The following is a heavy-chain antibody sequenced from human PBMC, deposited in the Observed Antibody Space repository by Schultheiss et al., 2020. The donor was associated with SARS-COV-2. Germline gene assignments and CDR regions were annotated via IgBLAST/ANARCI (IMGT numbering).Heavy chain of an antibody. CDR3: ASAPTVTTWGSDY. D-gene: IGHD4-17*01. Sequence: GSLRLSCTVSGGSVSSGSYYWSWIRQPPGKGLEWIGYIYHSGNIKYSSSLKSRVSISVDTSKNQVSLKVRSVTAADTAVYYCASAPTVTTWGSDYWGQGTLVTVSS. CDR1: GGSVSSGSYY. J-gene: IGHJ4*02. CDR2: IYHSGNI. V-gene: IGHV4-61*01.